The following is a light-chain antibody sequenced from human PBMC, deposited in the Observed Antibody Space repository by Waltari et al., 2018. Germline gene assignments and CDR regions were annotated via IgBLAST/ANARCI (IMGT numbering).Light chain of an antibody. V-gene: IGLV4-69*01. J-gene: IGLJ3*02. CDR1: SGHSSNV. CDR3: QTGGHGTWV. Sequence: QLVLTQSPSAYASLGPLPKHSCPMSSGHSSNVIAWLQQRPEKGPRYLKEVNSDGSHSKGDEIPDRFSCSSSGAERYLTISNLQSEDEGDYYCQTGGHGTWVFGGGTKLTVL. CDR2: VNSDGSH.